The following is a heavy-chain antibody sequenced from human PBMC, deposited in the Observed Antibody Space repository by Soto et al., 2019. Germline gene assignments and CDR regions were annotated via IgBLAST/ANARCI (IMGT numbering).Heavy chain of an antibody. V-gene: IGHV3-23*01. D-gene: IGHD2-2*01. CDR3: AKRLSCTTTSCYGFDY. CDR2: ISVIGDST. Sequence: EVQLLESGGGLVQPGGSLRLSCAASGFTFSSFAMSWVRQAPGKGLGWVSAISVIGDSTYYADFVKGRFTIYRDNSTSTLGLQMSTGRAVVTAVYYCAKRLSCTTTSCYGFDYWGQRTLVTDS. CDR1: GFTFSSFA. J-gene: IGHJ4*02.